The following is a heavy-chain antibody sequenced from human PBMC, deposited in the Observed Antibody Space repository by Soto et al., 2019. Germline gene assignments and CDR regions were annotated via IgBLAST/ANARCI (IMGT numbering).Heavy chain of an antibody. CDR2: ITIRTGNI. J-gene: IGHJ4*01. D-gene: IGHD1-26*01. V-gene: IGHV3-48*02. CDR3: VRDRDLYRDMVHADL. Sequence: GGSLKLSCESSGFTVSGCIMNLVRQAPGKGLEWLAYITIRTGNILYADSVRGRFTISADNAENSVFLQMNSLRDEDTAVYFCVRDRDLYRDMVHADLWGQGTLVTVSS. CDR1: GFTVSGCI.